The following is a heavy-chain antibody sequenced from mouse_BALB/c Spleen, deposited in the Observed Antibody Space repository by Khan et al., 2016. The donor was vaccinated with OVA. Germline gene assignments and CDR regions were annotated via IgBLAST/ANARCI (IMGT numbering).Heavy chain of an antibody. J-gene: IGHJ4*01. Sequence: EVQLQQSGAELVKPGASVKLSCTASGFNIKDTYMHWVKQRPEQGLEWIGRIAPANGNTNYDPKFQGKATITADTSSNTAYLQLSSLTSEDTAVYYCARDGNYFYAMDYWGQGTSVTVSS. CDR3: ARDGNYFYAMDY. CDR1: GFNIKDTY. V-gene: IGHV14-3*02. CDR2: IAPANGNT. D-gene: IGHD2-1*01.